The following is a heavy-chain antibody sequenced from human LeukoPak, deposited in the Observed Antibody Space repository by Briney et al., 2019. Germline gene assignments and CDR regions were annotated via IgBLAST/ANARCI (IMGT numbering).Heavy chain of an antibody. V-gene: IGHV5-51*01. CDR1: GYRFTSYW. Sequence: GESLKISFQGSGYRFTSYWIGWVRQRPGKGLEWMGIIYPGDSDTRYSPSFQGQVTISADKSISTAYLQWSSLKASDTAMYYCARHPLHYDSSGYYSHDAFDIWGQGTMVTVSS. J-gene: IGHJ3*02. CDR2: IYPGDSDT. D-gene: IGHD3-22*01. CDR3: ARHPLHYDSSGYYSHDAFDI.